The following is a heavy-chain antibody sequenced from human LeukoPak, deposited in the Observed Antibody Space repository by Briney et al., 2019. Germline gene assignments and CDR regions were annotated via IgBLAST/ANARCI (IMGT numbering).Heavy chain of an antibody. CDR1: GYTFTGYY. V-gene: IGHV1-2*02. J-gene: IGHJ6*02. D-gene: IGHD3-10*01. Sequence: ASVKVSCRASGYTFTGYYMHWVRQAPGQGLEWMGWINPNSGGTNYAQKFQGRVTMTRDTSISTAYMELSRLRSDDTAVCYCARDYGSGSYFSLLYYYYGMDVWGQGTTVTVSS. CDR2: INPNSGGT. CDR3: ARDYGSGSYFSLLYYYYGMDV.